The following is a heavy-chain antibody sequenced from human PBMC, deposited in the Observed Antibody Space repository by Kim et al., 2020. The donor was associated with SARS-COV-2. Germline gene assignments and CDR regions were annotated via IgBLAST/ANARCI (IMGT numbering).Heavy chain of an antibody. CDR2: INPNSGGT. V-gene: IGHV1-2*06. CDR1: GYTFTGYY. D-gene: IGHD3-22*01. J-gene: IGHJ4*02. Sequence: ASVKVSCKASGYTFTGYYMHWVRQAPGQGLEWMGRINPNSGGTNYAQKFQGRVTMTRHTSISTAYMELSRLRSDDTAVYYCARESTSYYYDSSGYYPFDYWGQGTLVTVSS. CDR3: ARESTSYYYDSSGYYPFDY.